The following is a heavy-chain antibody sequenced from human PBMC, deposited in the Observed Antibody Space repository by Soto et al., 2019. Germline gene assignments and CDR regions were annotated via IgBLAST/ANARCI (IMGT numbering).Heavy chain of an antibody. J-gene: IGHJ2*01. CDR2: IYYSGST. CDR3: ARDSGPTGVWYFDL. V-gene: IGHV4-61*01. D-gene: IGHD3-10*01. Sequence: SETLSLTCTVSGGAVSSGSYYWSWIRQPPGKGLEWIGYIYYSGSTNYNPSLKSRVTISEDTSKNQFSLKLSSVTAADTAVYYCARDSGPTGVWYFDLWGRGTLVTVSS. CDR1: GGAVSSGSYY.